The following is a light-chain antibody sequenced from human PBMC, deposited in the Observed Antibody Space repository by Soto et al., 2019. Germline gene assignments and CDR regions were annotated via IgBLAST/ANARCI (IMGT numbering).Light chain of an antibody. Sequence: QSVLTQPSSVSAAPGQKVTISCSGSSSNVGNHYVSWYQLLPGAAPKLLIYESNKRPSGIPDRFSGSKSGTSATLGITGLQTGDEADYYCGTWDINLSAVVFGGGTQLTVL. CDR3: GTWDINLSAVV. CDR1: SSNVGNHY. V-gene: IGLV1-51*01. J-gene: IGLJ7*01. CDR2: ESN.